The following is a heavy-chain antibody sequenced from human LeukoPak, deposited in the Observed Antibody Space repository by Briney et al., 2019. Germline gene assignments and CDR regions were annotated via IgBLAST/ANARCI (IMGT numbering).Heavy chain of an antibody. V-gene: IGHV3-23*01. CDR1: GFTFDSYA. CDR2: ISGGGGIT. CDR3: AKYGVDCSSTSCYPLYYMDV. D-gene: IGHD2-2*01. J-gene: IGHJ6*03. Sequence: GGSLSLSCAASGFTFDSYAMTWVRQAPGKGLERVSRISGGGGITNYADSVKGRFTISRDNSKYTLFLQMNSLRAEDTAVYYCAKYGVDCSSTSCYPLYYMDVWGKGTTVTVSS.